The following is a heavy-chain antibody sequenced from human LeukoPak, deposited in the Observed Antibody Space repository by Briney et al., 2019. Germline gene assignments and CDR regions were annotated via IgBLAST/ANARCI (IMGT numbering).Heavy chain of an antibody. V-gene: IGHV3-21*01. CDR2: ISVRSNYI. J-gene: IGHJ4*02. CDR1: GYTFSSYS. D-gene: IGHD3-22*01. CDR3: VRLRRNSDTSGFYYYYDF. Sequence: GGSLRLSCLASGYTFSSYSINWVRQAPGKGLEWVSSISVRSNYIYYADSVRGRFRISRDDARASLYLQMNSLRAEDTAVYYCVRLRRNSDTSGFYYYYDFWGQGTLVTVSS.